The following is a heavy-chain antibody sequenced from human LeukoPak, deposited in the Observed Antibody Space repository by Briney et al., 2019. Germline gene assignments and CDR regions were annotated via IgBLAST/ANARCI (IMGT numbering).Heavy chain of an antibody. Sequence: GGSLRLSCAASGFTFSSFRMNWVRQAPGKGREGCSSISSSSSYIYYADSVKGRLTIPRDNDKNSLYLQMHSLRAEHTAVYYCARAGSSSWYPPIDLYYYYYGMDVWGQGTTVTVSS. CDR2: ISSSSSYI. D-gene: IGHD6-13*01. V-gene: IGHV3-21*01. J-gene: IGHJ6*02. CDR1: GFTFSSFR. CDR3: ARAGSSSWYPPIDLYYYYYGMDV.